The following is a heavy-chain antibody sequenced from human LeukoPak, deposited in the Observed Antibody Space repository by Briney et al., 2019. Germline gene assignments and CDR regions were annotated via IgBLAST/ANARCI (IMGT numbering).Heavy chain of an antibody. Sequence: PGGSLRLSCVASGFTFSGHGMHWVRQAPGEGLEWVTFIQYDGSIKFYADSVKGRFTISRDNSKNTLYLQMNSLSTEDTAVYYCAKDNPIEQVPGLGPGSWGQGTLVTVSS. J-gene: IGHJ5*02. V-gene: IGHV3-30*02. CDR2: IQYDGSIK. CDR1: GFTFSGHG. D-gene: IGHD2/OR15-2a*01. CDR3: AKDNPIEQVPGLGPGS.